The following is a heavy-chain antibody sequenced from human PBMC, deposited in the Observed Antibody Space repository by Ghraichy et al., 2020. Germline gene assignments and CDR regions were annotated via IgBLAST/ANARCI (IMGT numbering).Heavy chain of an antibody. Sequence: SETLSLTCGVYGGSLTGYYWTWIRQPPGKGLEWIGEINHGVGTAYNPPLKSRVTMSVDASKNQFSLKLTSVTAADTAVYYCARGESGGYNAVDDAFDIWGQGTMVTVSS. CDR1: GGSLTGYY. V-gene: IGHV4-34*01. D-gene: IGHD3-10*01. J-gene: IGHJ3*02. CDR3: ARGESGGYNAVDDAFDI. CDR2: INHGVGT.